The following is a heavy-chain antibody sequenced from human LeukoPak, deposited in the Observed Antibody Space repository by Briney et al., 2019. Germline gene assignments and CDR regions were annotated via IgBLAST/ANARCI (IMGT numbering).Heavy chain of an antibody. D-gene: IGHD3-22*01. CDR2: INQDGSQK. Sequence: GGSLRLSCASSKFTFSSYWMRGVRQAPGKGLEGVAHINQDGSQKYYVDSVKGRFTISRDNAENLLFLQMNSLRAEDTALYYCATYADSSGSYYSDYWGQGTLVTVSS. V-gene: IGHV3-7*01. CDR1: KFTFSSYW. J-gene: IGHJ4*02. CDR3: ATYADSSGSYYSDY.